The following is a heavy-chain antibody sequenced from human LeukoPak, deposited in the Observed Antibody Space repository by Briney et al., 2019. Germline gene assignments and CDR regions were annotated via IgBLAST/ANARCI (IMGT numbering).Heavy chain of an antibody. D-gene: IGHD6-19*01. CDR3: AKASRSSVAANWFDP. J-gene: IGHJ5*02. CDR1: GFTFSSYS. V-gene: IGHV3-21*04. Sequence: GGSLRLSCAASGFTFSSYSMNWVRQAPGKGLEWVSSISSSSSYIYYADSVKGRFTISRDNSKTTLYLQMNSLRAEDTAVYYFAKASRSSVAANWFDPWGQGTLVTVSS. CDR2: ISSSSSYI.